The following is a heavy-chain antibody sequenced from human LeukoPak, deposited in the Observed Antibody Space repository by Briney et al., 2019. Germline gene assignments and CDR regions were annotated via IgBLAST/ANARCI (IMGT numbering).Heavy chain of an antibody. CDR1: GFTFSSYS. CDR3: ARDWPTIAAAGTIPEYFQH. D-gene: IGHD6-13*01. V-gene: IGHV3-21*01. J-gene: IGHJ1*01. Sequence: GGSLRLSCAASGFTFSSYSMNWVRQAPGKGLEWISSISSSSSYIYYADSVKGRFTISRDDAKNSLYLQMNSLRAEDTAVYYCARDWPTIAAAGTIPEYFQHWGQGTLVTVSS. CDR2: ISSSSSYI.